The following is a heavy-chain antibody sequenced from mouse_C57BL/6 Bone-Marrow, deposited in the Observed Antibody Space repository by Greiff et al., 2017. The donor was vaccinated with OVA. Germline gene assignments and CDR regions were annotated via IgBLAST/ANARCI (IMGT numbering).Heavy chain of an antibody. CDR1: GYTFTSYW. V-gene: IGHV1-58*01. D-gene: IGHD4-1*01. Sequence: EVQLQQPGAELVKPGASVKLSCKASGYTFTSYWMHWVKQRPGQGLEWIGYIYIGNGYTEYNEKFKGKATLTSDTSSSTAYMQLSSLTSEDSAIYFCARRSRTGTGAMDYWGQGTSVTVSS. J-gene: IGHJ4*01. CDR2: IYIGNGYT. CDR3: ARRSRTGTGAMDY.